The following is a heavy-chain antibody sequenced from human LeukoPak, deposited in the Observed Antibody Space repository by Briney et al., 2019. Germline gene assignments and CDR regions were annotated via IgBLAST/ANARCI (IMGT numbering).Heavy chain of an antibody. J-gene: IGHJ4*02. Sequence: GSLRLSCAASGFTFSSYAMSWVRQAPGKGLEWIGEINHSGSTNYNPSLKSRVTISVDTSKNQFSLKLSSVTAADTAVYYCARGLGVVVPAAISSFDYWGQGTLVTVSS. D-gene: IGHD2-2*02. CDR2: INHSGST. CDR3: ARGLGVVVPAAISSFDY. CDR1: GFTFSSYA. V-gene: IGHV4-34*01.